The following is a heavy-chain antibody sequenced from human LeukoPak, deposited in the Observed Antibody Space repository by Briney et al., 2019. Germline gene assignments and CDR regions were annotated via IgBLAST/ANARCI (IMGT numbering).Heavy chain of an antibody. Sequence: SETLSLTCTVSGGSNSSYYWSWIRQPPEKGLEWIGYINYSGRANYNPSLKSRVTISVDTSKNQFSLKLTSVTAADTAVYYCARDPHGHSSGWYFFYYWRQGTLVTVSS. CDR1: GGSNSSYY. J-gene: IGHJ4*02. CDR2: INYSGRA. V-gene: IGHV4-59*01. D-gene: IGHD6-19*01. CDR3: ARDPHGHSSGWYFFYY.